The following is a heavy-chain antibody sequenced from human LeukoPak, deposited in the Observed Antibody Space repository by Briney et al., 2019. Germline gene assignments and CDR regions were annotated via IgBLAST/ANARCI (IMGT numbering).Heavy chain of an antibody. V-gene: IGHV1-2*02. J-gene: IGHJ4*02. CDR2: INPDTGNI. CDR1: GYSFTGYY. Sequence: ASVKVSCKSSGYSFTGYYIQWIRQAPGQGLEWMGWINPDTGNINYAQQFQGRVTMTRDTSISTAYMELSRLRSDDTAVYYCARPSSYLRFDYWGQGTLVTVSS. CDR3: ARPSSYLRFDY.